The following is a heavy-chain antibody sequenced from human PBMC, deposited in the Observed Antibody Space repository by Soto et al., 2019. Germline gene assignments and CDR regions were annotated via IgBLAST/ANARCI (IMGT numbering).Heavy chain of an antibody. CDR1: GGTFNSYA. Sequence: QVQLVQSGAEVKKPGSSVKVACTASGGTFNSYAISWVRQAPGQGLEWMGGIIPIFNTTNYAQKFQGRVRMTADKSTDTAYMDLSSLTSEDTAVYFCATQQQLATFDYWGQGTLVSVSS. V-gene: IGHV1-69*06. J-gene: IGHJ4*02. D-gene: IGHD6-13*01. CDR3: ATQQQLATFDY. CDR2: IIPIFNTT.